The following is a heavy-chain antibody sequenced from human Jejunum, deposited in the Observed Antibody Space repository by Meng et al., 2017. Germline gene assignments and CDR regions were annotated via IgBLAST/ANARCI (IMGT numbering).Heavy chain of an antibody. CDR1: GDSISSNNR. Sequence: QVQLQESGPGLVRPSGTLTLTCSVSGDSISSNNRWTWVRQPPGRGLEWIGEIYHGGDTNYNPSLTSPVTISVDKSKNKFTLRLNSVTAADTAIYYCARDWGCRDGYCFSGLLEFWGQGILVTVSS. J-gene: IGHJ4*02. V-gene: IGHV4-4*02. CDR2: IYHGGDT. D-gene: IGHD2-15*01. CDR3: ARDWGCRDGYCFSGLLEF.